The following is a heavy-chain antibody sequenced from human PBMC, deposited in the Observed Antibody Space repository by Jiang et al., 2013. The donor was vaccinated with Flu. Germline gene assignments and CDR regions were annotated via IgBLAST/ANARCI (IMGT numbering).Heavy chain of an antibody. V-gene: IGHV6-1*01. CDR1: SVSSNGAA. CDR3: ARGDQGLEY. Sequence: SVSSNGAAWNWIRQSPSRGLEWLGRTYYKSKWYNNYAVSVKSRITISPDTSKNQFSLQLNSVTPEDTAVYYCARGDQGLEYWGQGTLVTVSS. D-gene: IGHD2-2*01. CDR2: TYYKSKWYN. J-gene: IGHJ4*02.